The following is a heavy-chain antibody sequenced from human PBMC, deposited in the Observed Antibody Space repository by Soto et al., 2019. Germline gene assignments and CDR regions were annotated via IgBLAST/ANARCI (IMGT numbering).Heavy chain of an antibody. V-gene: IGHV2-5*01. J-gene: IGHJ6*02. D-gene: IGHD3-9*01. CDR1: GFSLSTGGVA. Sequence: GPTLVNPTQTLTLTCTFSGFSLSTGGVAVGWIRQPPGKALEWLALIYWNDDKLYSPSLKTRLTVTKDTSKNQVVLTMTNVGPVDTATYYCAHKLRYLDPMDVWGQGTTVTVSS. CDR3: AHKLRYLDPMDV. CDR2: IYWNDDK.